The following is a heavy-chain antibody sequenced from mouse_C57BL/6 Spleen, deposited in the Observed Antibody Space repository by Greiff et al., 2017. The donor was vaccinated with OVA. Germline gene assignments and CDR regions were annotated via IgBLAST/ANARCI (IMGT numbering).Heavy chain of an antibody. CDR1: GYTFTNYW. Sequence: VQLQQSGAELVRPGTSVKMSCKASGYTFTNYWIGWAKQRPGHGLEWIGDIYPGGGYTNYNEKFKGKATLTADKSSSTAYMQFSSLTSEDSAIHYCARGANYYFDYWGQGTTLTVSS. J-gene: IGHJ2*01. CDR3: ARGANYYFDY. V-gene: IGHV1-63*01. CDR2: IYPGGGYT. D-gene: IGHD4-1*01.